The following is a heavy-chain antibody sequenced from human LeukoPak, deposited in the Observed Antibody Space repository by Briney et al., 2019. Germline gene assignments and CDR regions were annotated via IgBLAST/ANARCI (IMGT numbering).Heavy chain of an antibody. CDR1: GFTFNHYG. Sequence: GGSLRLSCVASGFTFNHYGMNWVRQAPGKGLEWGSIISGSGDSAFYADSVKGRFTISRDNSKNTLYLQMNSLRAEDTAIYYCAQKRGGYTPFDYWGQGTLVTVSS. D-gene: IGHD5-12*01. CDR2: ISGSGDSA. CDR3: AQKRGGYTPFDY. V-gene: IGHV3-23*01. J-gene: IGHJ4*02.